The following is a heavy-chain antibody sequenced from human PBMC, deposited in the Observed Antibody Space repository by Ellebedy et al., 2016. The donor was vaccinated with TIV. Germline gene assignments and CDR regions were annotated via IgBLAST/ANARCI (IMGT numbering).Heavy chain of an antibody. V-gene: IGHV4-4*02. CDR2: IHQDGTT. CDR3: ARHVKTMFDLYYFDY. CDR1: GGTVRSSVW. Sequence: MPSETLSLTCVVPGGTVRSSVWWGWVRQPPGKGLEWIGEIHQDGTTNYSPSLKSRVIVSLDKSKNHISLKLSSVTAADTAVYYCARHVKTMFDLYYFDYWGQGTLVTVSS. D-gene: IGHD3-10*02. J-gene: IGHJ4*02.